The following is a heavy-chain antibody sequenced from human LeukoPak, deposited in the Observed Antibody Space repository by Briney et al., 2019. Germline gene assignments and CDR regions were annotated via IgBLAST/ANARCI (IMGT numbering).Heavy chain of an antibody. J-gene: IGHJ3*02. CDR3: ARDQRVLGYYYDSSDAGLMNDAFDI. D-gene: IGHD3-22*01. Sequence: SSETLSLTCTVSGGSISSYYWSWIRQPRGKGLEWIGYIYYSGSTNYNPSLKSRVTISVDTSKNQFSLKLSSVTAADTAVYYCARDQRVLGYYYDSSDAGLMNDAFDIWGQGTMVTVSS. CDR2: IYYSGST. V-gene: IGHV4-59*01. CDR1: GGSISSYY.